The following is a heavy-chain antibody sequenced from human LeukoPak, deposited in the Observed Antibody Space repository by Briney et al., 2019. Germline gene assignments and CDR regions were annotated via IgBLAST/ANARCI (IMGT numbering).Heavy chain of an antibody. CDR3: ARGLMTPNTYCDL. CDR1: GFXFRNYG. Sequence: GGSLRLSCAPSGFXFRNYGIHWVRQAPGKGLEWVSGLWYDGRNKAYADSVKGRFTISRDNSENMLYLQMNSLRDEDTAVYYCARGLMTPNTYCDLWGQGTLVTVSS. V-gene: IGHV3-33*01. D-gene: IGHD2-8*01. J-gene: IGHJ4*02. CDR2: LWYDGRNK.